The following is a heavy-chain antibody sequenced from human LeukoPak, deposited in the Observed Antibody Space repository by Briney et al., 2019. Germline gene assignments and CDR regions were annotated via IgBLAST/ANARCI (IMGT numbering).Heavy chain of an antibody. J-gene: IGHJ3*01. CDR1: GYSFTSYW. CDR2: IYPGDSDT. D-gene: IGHD3-16*01. Sequence: GESLKISCKGSGYSFTSYWIGWVRQMPGKGLEWMGIIYPGDSDTRYSPSFQGQVTISADKSISTAYLHLKASDTAIYYCARRRLAQESIRPGIDAFDVRGQGTVVTVSA. CDR3: ARRRLAQESIRPGIDAFDV. V-gene: IGHV5-51*01.